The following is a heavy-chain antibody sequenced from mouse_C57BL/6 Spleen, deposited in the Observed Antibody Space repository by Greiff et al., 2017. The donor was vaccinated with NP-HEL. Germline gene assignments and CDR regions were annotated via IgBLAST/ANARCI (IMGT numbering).Heavy chain of an antibody. J-gene: IGHJ3*01. V-gene: IGHV14-2*01. CDR2: IDPEDGET. Sequence: VQLKESGAELVKPGASVKLSCTASGFNIKDYYMHWVKQRTEQGLEWIGRIDPEDGETKYAPKFQGKATITEDTSSNTAYLQLSSLTSEDTAVYYCARTDSSGYLAWFAYWGQGTLVTVSA. CDR3: ARTDSSGYLAWFAY. CDR1: GFNIKDYY. D-gene: IGHD3-2*02.